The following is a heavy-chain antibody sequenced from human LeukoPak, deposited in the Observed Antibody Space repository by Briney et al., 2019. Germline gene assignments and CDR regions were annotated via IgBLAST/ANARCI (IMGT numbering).Heavy chain of an antibody. J-gene: IGHJ4*02. V-gene: IGHV1-46*01. Sequence: WMGIINPSGGSTSYAQKFQGRVTMTRDTSTSTVYMELSSLRSEDTAVYYCARDAAAMVFDYWGQGTLVTVSS. CDR3: ARDAAAMVFDY. CDR2: INPSGGST. D-gene: IGHD5-18*01.